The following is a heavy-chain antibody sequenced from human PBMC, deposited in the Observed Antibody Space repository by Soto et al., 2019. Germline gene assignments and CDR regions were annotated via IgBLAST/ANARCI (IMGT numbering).Heavy chain of an antibody. J-gene: IGHJ6*02. V-gene: IGHV1-18*04. Sequence: QGQLVQSGAEVRRPGASVKVSCKASGDTLKTFDISWVRQAPGQGPEWMAWITTHNGNTNFAQKFRGRVTLTADTSVATAFMELRNPRSDDTGVYFCARFNLTRSGDNYYYDTDVWGQGTRVSVSS. CDR3: ARFNLTRSGDNYYYDTDV. D-gene: IGHD1-1*01. CDR2: ITTHNGNT. CDR1: GDTLKTFD.